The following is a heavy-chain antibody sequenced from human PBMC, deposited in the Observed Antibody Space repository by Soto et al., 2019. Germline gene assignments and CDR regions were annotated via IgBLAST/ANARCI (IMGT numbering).Heavy chain of an antibody. CDR2: IYYSGST. CDR1: GGSISSGGYY. Sequence: SETLSLTCTVSGGSISSGGYYWSWIRQHPGKGLEWIGYIYYSGSTYYNPSLKSRVTLSVDTSKNQFSLKLSSVTAADTAVYYCARDHAVGAIRFFDYWGQGTLVTVSS. CDR3: ARDHAVGAIRFFDY. J-gene: IGHJ4*02. D-gene: IGHD1-26*01. V-gene: IGHV4-31*03.